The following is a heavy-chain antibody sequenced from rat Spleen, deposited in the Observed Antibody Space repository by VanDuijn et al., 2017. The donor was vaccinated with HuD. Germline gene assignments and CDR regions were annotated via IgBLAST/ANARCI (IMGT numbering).Heavy chain of an antibody. CDR1: GFTFSDYY. CDR3: ARRTYSSDVMDA. J-gene: IGHJ4*01. Sequence: EVQLVESDGGLVQPGRSLKLSCAASGFTFSDYYMAWVRQAPTKGLEWVATISYDGSSTYYRDSVKGRFTISRDNAKSTLYLQMDSLRSEDTATYYCARRTYSSDVMDAWGQGASVTVSS. V-gene: IGHV5-29*01. CDR2: ISYDGSST. D-gene: IGHD1-2*01.